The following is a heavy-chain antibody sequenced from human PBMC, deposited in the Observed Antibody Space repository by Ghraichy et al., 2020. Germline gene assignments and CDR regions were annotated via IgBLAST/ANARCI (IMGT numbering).Heavy chain of an antibody. J-gene: IGHJ6*02. CDR3: ASAVAGTNVAVGAHIYYYYGMDV. CDR1: GGTFSSYA. V-gene: IGHV1-69*13. Sequence: SVKVSCKASGGTFSSYAISWVRQAPGQGLEWMGGIIPIFGTANYAQKFQGRVTITADESTSTAYMELSSLRSEDTAVYYCASAVAGTNVAVGAHIYYYYGMDVWGQGTTVTVSS. CDR2: IIPIFGTA. D-gene: IGHD6-19*01.